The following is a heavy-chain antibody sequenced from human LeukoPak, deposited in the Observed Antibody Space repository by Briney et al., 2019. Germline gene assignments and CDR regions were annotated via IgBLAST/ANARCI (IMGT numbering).Heavy chain of an antibody. V-gene: IGHV3-23*01. J-gene: IGHJ4*02. Sequence: PGGSLRLSCAASGFTFSSFAMSWVRQAPGEGLEWVSTISGSGGSTSYADSVKGRFTISRDNSKNTLYLQMNSLRAEDTALYYCAKNSRSSGYYLDYWGQGTLVTVSS. CDR2: ISGSGGST. CDR1: GFTFSSFA. CDR3: AKNSRSSGYYLDY. D-gene: IGHD3-22*01.